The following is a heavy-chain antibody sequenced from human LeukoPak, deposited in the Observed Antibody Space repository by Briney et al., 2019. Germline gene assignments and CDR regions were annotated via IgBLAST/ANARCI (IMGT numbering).Heavy chain of an antibody. Sequence: GGSLRFSCAASGFTFSSYGMHWVRQAPGKGLEWVAVISYDGSNKYYADSVKGRFTISRDNSKNTLYLQMNSLRAEDTAVYYCAKDRLYYDSSGFVDYWGQGTLVTVSS. CDR2: ISYDGSNK. D-gene: IGHD3-22*01. V-gene: IGHV3-30*18. CDR3: AKDRLYYDSSGFVDY. CDR1: GFTFSSYG. J-gene: IGHJ4*02.